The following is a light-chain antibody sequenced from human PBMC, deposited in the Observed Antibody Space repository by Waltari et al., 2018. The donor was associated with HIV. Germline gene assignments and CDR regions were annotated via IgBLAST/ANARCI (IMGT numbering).Light chain of an antibody. V-gene: IGLV6-57*04. CDR1: SGSIANYY. CDR3: QSYYLSIVV. CDR2: EDN. J-gene: IGLJ2*01. Sequence: NFMLTQPHSVSESPGETVTISCTRSSGSIANYYVQWYQQHPGSAPTTGIYEDNKRPSGVPDRFSVSIDRSSNSASLTISVLKTEDEAYYDGQSYYLSIVVFCGGTKLTVL.